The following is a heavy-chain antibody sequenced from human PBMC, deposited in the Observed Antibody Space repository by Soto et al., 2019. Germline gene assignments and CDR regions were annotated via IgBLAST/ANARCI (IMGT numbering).Heavy chain of an antibody. V-gene: IGHV1-3*01. CDR3: ARPVDCSGGSCYDPTNPYYFDY. CDR1: GYTFTSYA. CDR2: INAGNGNT. J-gene: IGHJ4*02. D-gene: IGHD2-15*01. Sequence: ASVKVSCKASGYTFTSYAMHWVRQAPGQRLEWMGWINAGNGNTKYSQKFQGRVTITRDTSASTAYMELSSLRSEDTAVYYCARPVDCSGGSCYDPTNPYYFDYWGQGTLVTVSS.